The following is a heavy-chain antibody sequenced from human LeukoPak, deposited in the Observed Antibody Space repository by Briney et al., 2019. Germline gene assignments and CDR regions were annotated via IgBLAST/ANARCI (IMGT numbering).Heavy chain of an antibody. CDR3: ARPLTIFGVVSNYYYYGMDV. V-gene: IGHV3-48*01. Sequence: GGSLRLSCAASGFTFSSYSMNWVRQAPGKGLEWVSYISSSSSTIYYADSVKGRFTISRDNAKNSLYLQMNSLRADDTAVYYCARPLTIFGVVSNYYYYGMDVWGQGTTVTVSS. J-gene: IGHJ6*02. CDR2: ISSSSSTI. CDR1: GFTFSSYS. D-gene: IGHD3-3*01.